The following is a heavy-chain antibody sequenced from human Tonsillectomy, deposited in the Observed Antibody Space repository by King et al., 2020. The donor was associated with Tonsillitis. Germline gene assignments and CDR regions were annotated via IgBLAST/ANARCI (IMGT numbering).Heavy chain of an antibody. CDR1: GFTFSSYW. Sequence: VQLVESGGGLVQPGGSLRLSCAASGFTFSSYWMHWVRQAPGKGLVWVSRINSDGSTTRYADSVKGRFTISRDNAKNTLYLQMNSLRAEDTAVYYCARETEMAGYYFDYWGQGTLVTVSS. CDR2: INSDGSTT. D-gene: IGHD5-24*01. J-gene: IGHJ4*02. CDR3: ARETEMAGYYFDY. V-gene: IGHV3-74*01.